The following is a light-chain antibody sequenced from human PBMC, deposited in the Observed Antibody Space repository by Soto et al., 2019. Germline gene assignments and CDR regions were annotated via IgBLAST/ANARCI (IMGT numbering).Light chain of an antibody. V-gene: IGKV3-20*01. CDR1: QSVSSSY. Sequence: EIVLTQSPATLSLTPGERATLSCRASQSVSSSYLAWYQQKPGQAPRLLIYGASGRATGIPDRFSGSGSGTDFTLTISRLEPEDFAVYYCQQYGSSFTFGPGTKVDIK. J-gene: IGKJ3*01. CDR2: GAS. CDR3: QQYGSSFT.